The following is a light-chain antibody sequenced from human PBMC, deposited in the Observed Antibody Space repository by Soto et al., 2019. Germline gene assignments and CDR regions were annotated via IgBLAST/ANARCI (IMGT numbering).Light chain of an antibody. V-gene: IGKV3-15*01. J-gene: IGKJ4*01. CDR1: QSVSDH. Sequence: EIMMTQSPATLSVSPGERATLSCRASQSVSDHLAWYQQKPGQSPRLLIYGASTRATGIPARFSGSGSGTDFTLIISSLQSEDFAVYYCQQYHKWPLTFGGGTKVEVK. CDR3: QQYHKWPLT. CDR2: GAS.